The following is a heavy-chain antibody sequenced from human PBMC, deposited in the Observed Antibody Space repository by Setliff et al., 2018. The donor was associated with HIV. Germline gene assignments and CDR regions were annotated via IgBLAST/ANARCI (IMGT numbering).Heavy chain of an antibody. D-gene: IGHD5-12*01. CDR2: INYHGSDI. CDR1: GFTFSNHW. CDR3: VRDWRSGYDLNFDY. J-gene: IGHJ4*02. V-gene: IGHV3-74*01. Sequence: GGSLRLSCVGSGFTFSNHWMQWVRQAPGKGLVWVSRINYHGSDISYADSVKGRFTISRDNAKNTVYLQMNNLRDEDTAVYFCVRDWRSGYDLNFDYWGQGTLVTVSS.